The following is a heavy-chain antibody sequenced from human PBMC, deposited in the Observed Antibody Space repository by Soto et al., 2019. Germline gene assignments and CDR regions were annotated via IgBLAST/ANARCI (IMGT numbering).Heavy chain of an antibody. CDR1: GFTFSNYV. CDR3: VRDREGYNF. V-gene: IGHV3-74*01. CDR2: IDSDGKTT. Sequence: EVQLVESGGNLVQPGGSLRLSCAASGFTFSNYVMHWVRQVPGKGLVWVSRIDSDGKTTHYADSVKGRFTISRDNAKNTLYLQMNSLRVEDTAMYYCVRDREGYNFWGQGTMVTVSS. J-gene: IGHJ3*01. D-gene: IGHD5-12*01.